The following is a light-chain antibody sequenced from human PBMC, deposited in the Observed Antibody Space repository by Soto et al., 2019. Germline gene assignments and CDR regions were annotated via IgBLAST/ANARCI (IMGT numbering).Light chain of an antibody. J-gene: IGKJ4*01. CDR3: QQWDTAPLT. V-gene: IGKV4-1*01. CDR1: QSVLYRSNNKNY. Sequence: DIVMTQSPDSLAVSLGERATINCKSSQSVLYRSNNKNYLTWYKQKPGQPPKLLIYWAYTRESLVHDRFSGSGFGLDFTLALGSMQAEHVAVYFCQQWDTAPLTFGGGTKVEIK. CDR2: WAY.